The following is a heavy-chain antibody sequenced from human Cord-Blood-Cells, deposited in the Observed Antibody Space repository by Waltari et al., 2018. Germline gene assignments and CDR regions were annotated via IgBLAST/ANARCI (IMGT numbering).Heavy chain of an antibody. J-gene: IGHJ4*02. CDR3: ARAVAVVTHYYFDY. CDR2: IYSGGST. V-gene: IGHV3-53*01. CDR1: GFTVSITY. D-gene: IGHD2-21*02. Sequence: EGQLVESGGGLIQRGGFRRLSWAAPGFTVSITYMSWGLQAPGQGLEWVSVIYSGGSTYYADSVKGRFTISRDNSKNTLYLQMNSLRAEDTAVYYCARAVAVVTHYYFDYWGQGTLVTVSS.